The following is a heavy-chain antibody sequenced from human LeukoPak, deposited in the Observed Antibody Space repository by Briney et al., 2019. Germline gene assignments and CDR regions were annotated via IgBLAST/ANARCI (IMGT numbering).Heavy chain of an antibody. V-gene: IGHV4-59*01. Sequence: SETLSLTCSVSSGFITAYYWSWIRQPPGKGLEWIGYVYYSGSTVYNPSLRSRVTISLEMSTHQFSLNLTSVTAADTAVYYRATNTGTVFDYWGQGALVTVSS. CDR1: SGFITAYY. CDR3: ATNTGTVFDY. D-gene: IGHD7-27*01. J-gene: IGHJ4*02. CDR2: VYYSGST.